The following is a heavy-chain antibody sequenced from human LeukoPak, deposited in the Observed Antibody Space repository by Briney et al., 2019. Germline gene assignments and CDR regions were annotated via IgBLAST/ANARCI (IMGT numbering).Heavy chain of an antibody. CDR2: ISTGGSST. CDR3: AKDKSVSADYYFDY. CDR1: GFTFSSYA. Sequence: PGGSLRLSCAASGFTFSSYAMSWVRQAPGKGLEWVSAISTGGSSTYCADSVKGRFTVSRDNSKNTLFLQMNNLRTEDTAVYYCAKDKSVSADYYFDYWGQGTLVTVSS. D-gene: IGHD5/OR15-5a*01. J-gene: IGHJ4*02. V-gene: IGHV3-23*01.